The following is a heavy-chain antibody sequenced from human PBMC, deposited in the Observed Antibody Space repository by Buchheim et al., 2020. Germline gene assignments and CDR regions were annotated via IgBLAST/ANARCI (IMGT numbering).Heavy chain of an antibody. Sequence: EVQLLESGGVLVQPGGSLRLSCAASGFTFSNYAMSWVRQAPGKGLEWVSTISGSGVTTYNADSVKGRFTISRDNSNNTLYLQMNSLRAEDTALYYCAKGICSNGVCYPDYWGQGTL. CDR1: GFTFSNYA. CDR3: AKGICSNGVCYPDY. CDR2: ISGSGVTT. V-gene: IGHV3-23*01. J-gene: IGHJ4*02. D-gene: IGHD2-8*01.